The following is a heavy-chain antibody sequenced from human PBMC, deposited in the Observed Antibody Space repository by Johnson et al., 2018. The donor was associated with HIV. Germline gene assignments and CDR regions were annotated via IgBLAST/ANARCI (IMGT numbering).Heavy chain of an antibody. V-gene: IGHV3-30*18. CDR3: AKDRSGSAGAFDI. Sequence: QVQLVESGGGVVQPGRSLRLSCAASGFTFSSYAMHWVRQAPGKGLEWVAVISYDGSNKYYADSVKDRFTISRENSRHTLYLQMNSLRAEDTAVYYCAKDRSGSAGAFDIWGQGTMVTVSS. CDR1: GFTFSSYA. CDR2: ISYDGSNK. J-gene: IGHJ3*02. D-gene: IGHD1-26*01.